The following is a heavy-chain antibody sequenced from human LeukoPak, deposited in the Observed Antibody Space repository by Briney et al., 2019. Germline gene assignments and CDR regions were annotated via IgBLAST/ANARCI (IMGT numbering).Heavy chain of an antibody. CDR2: IYHSGST. Sequence: SETLSLTCTVSGGSISSYYWSWIRQPPGKGLEWIGSIYHSGSTYYNPSLKSRVTISVDTSKNQFSLKLSPVTAADTAVYYCAREKDDSSGDDAFDIWGQGTMVTVSS. J-gene: IGHJ3*02. V-gene: IGHV4-38-2*02. CDR1: GGSISSYY. D-gene: IGHD3-22*01. CDR3: AREKDDSSGDDAFDI.